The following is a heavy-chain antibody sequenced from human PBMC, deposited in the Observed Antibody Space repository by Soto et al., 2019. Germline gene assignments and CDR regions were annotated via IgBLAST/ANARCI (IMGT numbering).Heavy chain of an antibody. CDR2: IDPSDSYT. Sequence: LKISCQTSDEIFNTYWITWVRQMPGRGLEWVGRIDPSDSYTIYNPSLKGHVILSVDKSMNTAYVQWTSLRASDTAMYFCGRDFGSGHADVWGQGTLVTVSS. CDR3: GRDFGSGHADV. D-gene: IGHD1-26*01. V-gene: IGHV5-10-1*01. J-gene: IGHJ1*01. CDR1: DEIFNTYW.